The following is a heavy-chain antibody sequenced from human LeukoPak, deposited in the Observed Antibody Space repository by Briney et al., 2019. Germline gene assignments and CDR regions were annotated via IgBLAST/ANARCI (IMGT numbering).Heavy chain of an antibody. Sequence: GGSLGLSCAASGFTFSSYAMSWVRQAPGKGLEWVSVLSDSGASTYYADSVKGRFTISRDNSKNTLYLQMNSLRADDTAVYYCANSYAPSLYFTNWYPAYWGQGALVTVSS. CDR2: LSDSGAST. V-gene: IGHV3-23*01. CDR1: GFTFSSYA. J-gene: IGHJ4*02. CDR3: ANSYAPSLYFTNWYPAY. D-gene: IGHD1-1*01.